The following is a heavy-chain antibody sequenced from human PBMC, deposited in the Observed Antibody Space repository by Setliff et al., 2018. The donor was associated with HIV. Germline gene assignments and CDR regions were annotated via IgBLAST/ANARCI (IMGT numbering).Heavy chain of an antibody. V-gene: IGHV3-30-3*02. J-gene: IGHJ4*02. CDR2: IYKAGKT. Sequence: PGGSLRLSCTASGFTLGDYAVNWVRQAPGEDRVTLIYKAGKTYYANFVKGRFTIARDDTKNTVSLQMTNLEPGDTAMYYCAKGGYGGAYYVAGYWGQGTKVTVSS. CDR1: GFTLGDYA. CDR3: AKGGYGGAYYVAGY. D-gene: IGHD5-18*01.